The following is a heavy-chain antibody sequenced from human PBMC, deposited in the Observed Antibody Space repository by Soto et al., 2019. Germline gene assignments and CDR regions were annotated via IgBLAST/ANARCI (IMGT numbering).Heavy chain of an antibody. Sequence: GKGLEWVSAISGSGGSTYYADSVKGRFTISRDNSKNTLYLQLNSLRAEDTAFFFQAKDDIRDARPVSAFLLNRSSDL. D-gene: IGHD2-15*01. CDR3: AKDDIRDARPVSAFLLNRSSDL. J-gene: IGHJ2*01. V-gene: IGHV3-23*01. CDR2: ISGSGGST.